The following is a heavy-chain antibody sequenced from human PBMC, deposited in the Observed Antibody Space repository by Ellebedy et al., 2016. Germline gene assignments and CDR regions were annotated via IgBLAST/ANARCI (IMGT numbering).Heavy chain of an antibody. CDR2: INQDGSEK. CDR1: GFTFGGYW. V-gene: IGHV3-7*01. J-gene: IGHJ4*02. D-gene: IGHD3-10*01. CDR3: ARYPHYGSGSFDY. Sequence: GGSLRLXCAASGFTFGGYWMNWVRQAPGKGLEWVANINQDGSEKHYVDSVKGRFTISRDNAKNSLYLQMNSLRAEDTAVYYCARYPHYGSGSFDYWGQGTLVTVSS.